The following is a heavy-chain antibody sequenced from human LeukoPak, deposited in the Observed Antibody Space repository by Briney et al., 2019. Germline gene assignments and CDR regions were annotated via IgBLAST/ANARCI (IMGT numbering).Heavy chain of an antibody. J-gene: IGHJ4*02. CDR3: ARGYSYGSPSEAYYFDY. CDR1: GYIFNSYA. V-gene: IGHV7-4-1*02. CDR2: INTKTGNP. Sequence: ASVKVSCKASGYIFNSYAMNWVRQAPRQGLEWMGWINTKTGNPTYAQGFTGRFVFSLDTSVSTAYLQISSLEAEDTAVYYCARGYSYGSPSEAYYFDYWGQGTLVTVSS. D-gene: IGHD5-18*01.